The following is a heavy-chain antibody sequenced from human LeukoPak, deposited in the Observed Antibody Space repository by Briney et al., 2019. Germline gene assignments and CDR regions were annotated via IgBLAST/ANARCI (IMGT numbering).Heavy chain of an antibody. J-gene: IGHJ5*02. CDR1: GFTFGSYS. D-gene: IGHD3-16*01. V-gene: IGHV3-21*04. Sequence: GGSLRLSCAASGFTFGSYSMNWVRQAPGKGLEWVSSISSSSSYIYYADSVKGRFTISGDNSKNTLYLQMNSLRAEDTAVYYCAKGSVITFGGVIDPWGQGTLVTVSS. CDR3: AKGSVITFGGVIDP. CDR2: ISSSSSYI.